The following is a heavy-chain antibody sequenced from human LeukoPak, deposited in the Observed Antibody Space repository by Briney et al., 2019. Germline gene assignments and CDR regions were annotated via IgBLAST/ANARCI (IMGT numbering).Heavy chain of an antibody. V-gene: IGHV3-30*18. Sequence: PGGSLRLSCAASGFTFSSYGMHWVRQAPGKGLEWVAVISYDGSNKYYADSVKGRFTISRDNSKNTLYLQMNSLRAEDTAVYYCAKDLPPIGYCSSTSCPPGLFDYWGQGTLVTASS. J-gene: IGHJ4*02. CDR1: GFTFSSYG. CDR3: AKDLPPIGYCSSTSCPPGLFDY. CDR2: ISYDGSNK. D-gene: IGHD2-2*01.